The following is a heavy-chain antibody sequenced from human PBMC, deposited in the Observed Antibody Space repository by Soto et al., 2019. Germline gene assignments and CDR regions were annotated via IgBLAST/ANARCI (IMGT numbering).Heavy chain of an antibody. CDR2: MNPNSGNT. D-gene: IGHD2-2*01. Sequence: EASVKVSCKASGYTFTSYDINWVRQATGQGLEWMGWMNPNSGNTGYAQKFQGRVTMTRNTSISTAYMELSSLRSEDTAVYYCARGLGGGVESIVVVSYYYYMDVWGKGTTVTVSS. CDR3: ARGLGGGVESIVVVSYYYYMDV. J-gene: IGHJ6*03. V-gene: IGHV1-8*01. CDR1: GYTFTSYD.